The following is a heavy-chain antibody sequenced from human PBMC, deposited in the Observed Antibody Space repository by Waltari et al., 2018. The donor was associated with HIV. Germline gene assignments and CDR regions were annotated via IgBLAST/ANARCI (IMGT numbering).Heavy chain of an antibody. CDR1: GGSISSSSYY. D-gene: IGHD2-15*01. Sequence: QLQLQESGPGLVKPSETLSLTCTVSGGSISSSSYYWGWIRQPPGKGLEWIGSIYYSGSTYYNPSLKSRVTISVDTSKNQSSLKLSSVTAADTAVYYCARHPRGGRSGALGWFDPWGQGTLVTVSS. CDR2: IYYSGST. V-gene: IGHV4-39*01. CDR3: ARHPRGGRSGALGWFDP. J-gene: IGHJ5*02.